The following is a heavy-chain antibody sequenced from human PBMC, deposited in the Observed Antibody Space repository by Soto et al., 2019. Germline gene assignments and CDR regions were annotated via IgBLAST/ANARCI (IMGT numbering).Heavy chain of an antibody. CDR3: AKDRPIGYCTSSSCPTDAFDI. D-gene: IGHD2-2*01. CDR2: ISGSGGTT. V-gene: IGHV3-23*01. Sequence: GGSLRLSCAASAFTFSCCAMSWVRQAPWKGLEWVSTISGSGGTTYYADSVKGRFTISRDNSKNTLYLQLNSLRAEDTAIYYCAKDRPIGYCTSSSCPTDAFDIWGQGTMVTVS. J-gene: IGHJ3*02. CDR1: AFTFSCCA.